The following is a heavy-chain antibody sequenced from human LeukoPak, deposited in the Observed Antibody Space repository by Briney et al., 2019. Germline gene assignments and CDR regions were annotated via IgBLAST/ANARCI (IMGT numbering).Heavy chain of an antibody. J-gene: IGHJ4*02. D-gene: IGHD6-25*01. CDR3: GGGVFSSGWVDY. Sequence: GGSMRLAWAAAGFTVSSNYMSWVRQPPGKGLGWVAVLFTGGDTYYAGCVMGRFTISGDSSRNPLSLQSNSLRVEDTPVYSVGGGVFSSGWVDYWGQGTLVTVSS. V-gene: IGHV3-53*01. CDR2: LFTGGDT. CDR1: GFTVSSNY.